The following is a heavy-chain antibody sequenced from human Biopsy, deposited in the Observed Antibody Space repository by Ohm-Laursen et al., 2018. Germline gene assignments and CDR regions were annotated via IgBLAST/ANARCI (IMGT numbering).Heavy chain of an antibody. V-gene: IGHV4-31*01. CDR1: GGSVSSGGFY. CDR3: ARRPYGGTRYWYFDL. CDR2: IYYSGTT. Sequence: TLSLTCTVSGGSVSSGGFYWSWIRQHPGKGLEWIGYIYYSGTTYYNPSLKSLVTISVDMSKNQFSLKLNSVTAADTAVYYCARRPYGGTRYWYFDLWGRGTLVTVSS. J-gene: IGHJ2*01. D-gene: IGHD4-23*01.